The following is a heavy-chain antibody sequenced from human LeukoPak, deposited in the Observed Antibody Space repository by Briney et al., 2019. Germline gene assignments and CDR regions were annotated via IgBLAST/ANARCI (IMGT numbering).Heavy chain of an antibody. J-gene: IGHJ6*03. CDR1: GRSIRIGDYF. CDR2: MYASGNT. D-gene: IGHD6-13*01. CDR3: ARESWIAATSYYYYYMDV. Sequence: SETLSLTCTVSGRSIRIGDYFGRWVRQPAGGGLEWIGRMYASGNTNYSPCIKSRVTISIDTSKTQFSLKLNSVTAADTAVYFCARESWIAATSYYYYYMDVCGKGTMVTVSS. V-gene: IGHV4-61*02.